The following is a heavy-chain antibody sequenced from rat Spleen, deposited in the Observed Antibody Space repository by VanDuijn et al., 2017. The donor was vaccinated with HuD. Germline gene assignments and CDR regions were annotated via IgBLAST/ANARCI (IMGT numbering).Heavy chain of an antibody. CDR3: ARSYGGYTSNWFPY. Sequence: QVQLKESGPGLVQPSQTLSLTCTVSGFSLSTFHVHWVRQPPGKGLEWMGVIWGDGNTNCNSTLRSRLSINRDTSKSQVFLKMNSLQTEDTAMYFCARSYGGYTSNWFPYWGQGTLVTVSS. V-gene: IGHV2-13*01. J-gene: IGHJ3*01. CDR2: IWGDGNT. D-gene: IGHD1-11*01. CDR1: GFSLSTFH.